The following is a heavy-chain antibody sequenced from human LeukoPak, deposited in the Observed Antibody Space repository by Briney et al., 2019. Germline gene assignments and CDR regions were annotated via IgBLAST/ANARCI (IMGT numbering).Heavy chain of an antibody. CDR2: ISAIGGYI. Sequence: GGSLRLSCAASGFTFSTYSRTWVRQAPGKGLEWVSCISAIGGYIFYADSVKGRFTISRDNAKNSLYLHMNSLRVEDTAVYYCARDISGTYSRGEWGQGTLVTVSS. V-gene: IGHV3-21*01. D-gene: IGHD1-26*01. J-gene: IGHJ4*02. CDR3: ARDISGTYSRGE. CDR1: GFTFSTYS.